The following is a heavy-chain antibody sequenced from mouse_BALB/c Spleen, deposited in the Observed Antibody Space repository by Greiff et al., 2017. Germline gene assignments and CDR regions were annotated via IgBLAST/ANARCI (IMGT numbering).Heavy chain of an antibody. D-gene: IGHD1-1*01. CDR3: ARGGYYYGSSSAFAY. Sequence: EVQLQQSGAELVKPGASVKLSCTASGFNIKDTYMHWVKQRPEQGLEWIGRIDPANGNTKYDPKFQGKATITADTSSNTAYLQLSSLTSEDTAVYYCARGGYYYGSSSAFAYRGQGTLVTVSA. CDR1: GFNIKDTY. J-gene: IGHJ3*01. V-gene: IGHV14-3*02. CDR2: IDPANGNT.